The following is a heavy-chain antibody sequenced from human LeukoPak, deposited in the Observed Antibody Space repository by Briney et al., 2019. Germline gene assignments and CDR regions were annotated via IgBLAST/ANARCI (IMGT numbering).Heavy chain of an antibody. CDR3: ARARGPTVTTMYFDY. V-gene: IGHV3-48*01. D-gene: IGHD4-17*01. CDR2: ISPGSTTI. Sequence: GSLRLSCAASGFTFVSHGMIWVRQAPGKGLEWLSYISPGSTTINSADSVKDRFTTSRDKAKSSLFLQMNSLRAEDTAVYYCARARGPTVTTMYFDYWGQGALVTVPS. CDR1: GFTFVSHG. J-gene: IGHJ4*02.